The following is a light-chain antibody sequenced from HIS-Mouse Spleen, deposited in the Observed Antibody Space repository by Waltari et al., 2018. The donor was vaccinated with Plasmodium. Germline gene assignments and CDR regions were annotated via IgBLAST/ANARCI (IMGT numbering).Light chain of an antibody. Sequence: EIVMTQSPATLSVSPGERATLSCRASQSVSSNLAWYQQKPGQAPRLRIDGASTRATGIPARFSGSGSGTEFTLTISSMQSEDFAVYYCQQYNNWPLTFGGGTKVEIK. CDR3: QQYNNWPLT. CDR1: QSVSSN. CDR2: GAS. V-gene: IGKV3-15*01. J-gene: IGKJ4*01.